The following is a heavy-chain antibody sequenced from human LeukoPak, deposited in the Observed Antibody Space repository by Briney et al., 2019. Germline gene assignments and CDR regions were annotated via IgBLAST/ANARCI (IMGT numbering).Heavy chain of an antibody. J-gene: IGHJ3*02. Sequence: PGGSLRLSCAASGFTFSSYGMHWVRQAPGKGLEWVAVIWYDGSNKYYADSVKGRFTISRDNSKNTLYLQMNSLRAEDTAVYYCASIGSITIFGVDNTDAFDIWGQGTMVTVPS. CDR1: GFTFSSYG. CDR3: ASIGSITIFGVDNTDAFDI. D-gene: IGHD3-3*01. V-gene: IGHV3-33*01. CDR2: IWYDGSNK.